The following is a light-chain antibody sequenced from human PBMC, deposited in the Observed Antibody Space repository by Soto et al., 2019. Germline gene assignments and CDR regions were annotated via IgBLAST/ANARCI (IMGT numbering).Light chain of an antibody. CDR3: SSYTSSSTLVV. Sequence: QSALTQPASVSGSPGQSITISCTGTSSDVGGYNYVSWYQQHPGKAPELMIYEVSNRPSGVSNRFSGSKSGNTASLTISGLQAEDEADYYCSSYTSSSTLVVFGGGTNLTVL. J-gene: IGLJ2*01. V-gene: IGLV2-14*01. CDR2: EVS. CDR1: SSDVGGYNY.